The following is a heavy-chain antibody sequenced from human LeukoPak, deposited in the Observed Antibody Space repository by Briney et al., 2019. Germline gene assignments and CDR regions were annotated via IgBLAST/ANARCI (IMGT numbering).Heavy chain of an antibody. Sequence: GRSLRLSYAASGSTSDYYAMHWVRPAPGKGLEWVSGISWNSGSIGYADSVKGRFTISRDNAKNSLYLQMNSLRAEDTALYYCARVNLEGIYDWYFDLWGRGTLVTVSS. V-gene: IGHV3-9*02. D-gene: IGHD2/OR15-2a*01. J-gene: IGHJ2*01. CDR2: ISWNSGSI. CDR1: GSTSDYYA. CDR3: ARVNLEGIYDWYFDL.